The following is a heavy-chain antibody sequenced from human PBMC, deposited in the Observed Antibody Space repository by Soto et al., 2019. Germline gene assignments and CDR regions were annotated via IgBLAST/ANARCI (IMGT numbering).Heavy chain of an antibody. CDR1: GGSFSGYY. CDR2: INHSGST. J-gene: IGHJ5*02. Sequence: QVQLQQWGAGLLKPSETLSLTCAVYGGSFSGYYWSWIRQPPGKGLEWIGEINHSGSTNYNPSLKSRVTISVDTSKNQFSRKLSSVTAADTAVYYCARDGCLLGSTSCYTEPRGRRIEDARDWFDPWGQGTLVTVSS. CDR3: ARDGCLLGSTSCYTEPRGRRIEDARDWFDP. V-gene: IGHV4-34*01. D-gene: IGHD2-2*02.